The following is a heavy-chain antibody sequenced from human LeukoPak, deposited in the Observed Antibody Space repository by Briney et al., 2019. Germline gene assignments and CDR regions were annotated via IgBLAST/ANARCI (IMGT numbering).Heavy chain of an antibody. Sequence: PGGSLRLSCAASGFNFNSYTMNWVRQAPGKGLQWVANILASGSPTYYADSVKGRFIISRDNSTNTVYLQMNSLRVEDTAIYYCAKDEPGGYSYGYPPFDYWGQGTLVTVSS. D-gene: IGHD5-18*01. CDR3: AKDEPGGYSYGYPPFDY. J-gene: IGHJ4*02. CDR2: ILASGSPT. CDR1: GFNFNSYT. V-gene: IGHV3-23*01.